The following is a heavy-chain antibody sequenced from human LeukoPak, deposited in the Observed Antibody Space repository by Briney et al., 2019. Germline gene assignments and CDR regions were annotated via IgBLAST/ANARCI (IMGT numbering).Heavy chain of an antibody. D-gene: IGHD3-22*01. V-gene: IGHV4-34*01. J-gene: IGHJ4*02. Sequence: SETLSLTCAVYGRSFSGYYWSWIRQPPGKGREWIGEINHSGSNNYNPSLKSRVTISVETSKNQFSLKLSSVAAADTAVYYCARVVVLPPNFDYWGQGTLVTVSS. CDR3: ARVVVLPPNFDY. CDR1: GRSFSGYY. CDR2: INHSGSN.